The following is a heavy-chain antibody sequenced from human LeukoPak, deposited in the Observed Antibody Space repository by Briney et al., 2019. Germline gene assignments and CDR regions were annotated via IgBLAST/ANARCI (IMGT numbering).Heavy chain of an antibody. J-gene: IGHJ5*02. D-gene: IGHD3-3*01. Sequence: PSETLSLTCTVSGGSISSYYWSWIRQPAGKGLEWIGRIYTSGSTNYNPSLKSRVTMSVDTSKNQFSLKLSSVTAADTAVYYCAREQITIFGVVHNWFDPWGQGTLVTVSS. CDR2: IYTSGST. V-gene: IGHV4-4*07. CDR3: AREQITIFGVVHNWFDP. CDR1: GGSISSYY.